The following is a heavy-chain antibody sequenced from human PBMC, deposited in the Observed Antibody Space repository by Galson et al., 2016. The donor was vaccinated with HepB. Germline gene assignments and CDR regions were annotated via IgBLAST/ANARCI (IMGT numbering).Heavy chain of an antibody. CDR2: IYYSGNT. CDR1: GGSISGYY. CDR3: ARDDGTVTLDY. V-gene: IGHV4-59*01. J-gene: IGHJ4*02. Sequence: SETLSLTCTVSGGSISGYYWNWIRQPPGKGLEWIGYIYYSGNTHYNPSLKSRVSISIDTSKTQFSLKLTSVTAADTAVYYCARDDGTVTLDYWGQGTLVTVSS. D-gene: IGHD4-17*01.